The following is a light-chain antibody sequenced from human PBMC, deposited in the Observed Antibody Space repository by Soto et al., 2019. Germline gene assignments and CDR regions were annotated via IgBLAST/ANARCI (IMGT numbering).Light chain of an antibody. CDR3: QQRSNLVT. Sequence: EIVLTQSPATLSLSPGERATLSCRASQSVSSYLAWYQQKPGHAPSLLIYDASNRAIGIPARFSGSWSGTHFTLIISSQEPEDVAVYYCQQRSNLVTFGPGTKVDIK. V-gene: IGKV3-11*01. CDR1: QSVSSY. J-gene: IGKJ3*01. CDR2: DAS.